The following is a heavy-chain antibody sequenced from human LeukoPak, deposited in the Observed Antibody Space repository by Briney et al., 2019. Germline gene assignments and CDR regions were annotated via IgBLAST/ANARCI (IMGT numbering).Heavy chain of an antibody. D-gene: IGHD3-3*01. CDR3: ARDLIERITIFGVVRTVTHPLDY. V-gene: IGHV3-7*01. CDR2: IKQDGSGK. Sequence: GGSLRLSCAASGFTFSSYWMSWVRQAPGKGLEWVANIKQDGSGKYYVDSVKGRFTISRDNAKSSLYLQMNSLRAEDTAVYYCARDLIERITIFGVVRTVTHPLDYWGLGTLVTVSS. CDR1: GFTFSSYW. J-gene: IGHJ4*02.